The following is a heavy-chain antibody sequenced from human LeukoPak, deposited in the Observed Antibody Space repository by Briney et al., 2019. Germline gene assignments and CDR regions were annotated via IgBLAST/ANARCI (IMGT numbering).Heavy chain of an antibody. CDR3: ARDRAGVFDY. D-gene: IGHD7-27*01. Sequence: SSVKVSCKASGYTFTGYCMHGVRLAPGQGLDWMGWINPNSGGTNYAQKFQGRVTMTRDTSISTAYMELSRLRSDDTAVYYCARDRAGVFDYRGQGTLVTVSS. CDR2: INPNSGGT. J-gene: IGHJ4*02. CDR1: GYTFTGYC. V-gene: IGHV1-2*02.